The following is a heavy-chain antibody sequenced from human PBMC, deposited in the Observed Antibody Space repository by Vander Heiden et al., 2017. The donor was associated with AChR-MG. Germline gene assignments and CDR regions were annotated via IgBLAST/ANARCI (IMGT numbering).Heavy chain of an antibody. J-gene: IGHJ4*02. D-gene: IGHD2-21*02. CDR3: ARAPCGGDCYVDY. CDR1: GFTFSTSW. V-gene: IGHV3-7*01. CDR2: FKEDGSEK. Sequence: EVQLVESGGGLVKPGGSLRLSCAASGFTFSTSWMSWVRQATGTGLEWGAKFKEDGSEKYYVDSVKGRCSISRDNAKNSLYLQMNSLRAEDTAVYYCARAPCGGDCYVDYWGQGTLVTVSS.